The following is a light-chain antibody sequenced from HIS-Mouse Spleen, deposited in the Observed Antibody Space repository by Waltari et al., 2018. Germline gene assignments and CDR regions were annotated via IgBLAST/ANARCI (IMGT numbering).Light chain of an antibody. CDR1: SPNIGRNY. V-gene: IGLV1-47*01. J-gene: IGLJ3*02. CDR2: RNN. Sequence: QSVLTQPPSASGTPGQRVTISCSGSSPNIGRNYVNWYQQLPGPAPKLLIYRNNQRPSGVPDRFSGSKSGTSASLAISGLRSEDEADYYCAAWDDSLSGPVFGGGTKLTVL. CDR3: AAWDDSLSGPV.